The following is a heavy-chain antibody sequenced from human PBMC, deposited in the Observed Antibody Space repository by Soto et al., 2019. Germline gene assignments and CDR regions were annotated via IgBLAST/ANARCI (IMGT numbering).Heavy chain of an antibody. CDR2: IEDKGTT. CDR1: GGSISDYH. D-gene: IGHD1-26*01. J-gene: IGHJ4*02. Sequence: QVRLQESGPGLVKPSETLSLTCTISGGSISDYHWSWIRQPPGKGLESIGYIEDKGTTKYKPSLGGRVTISIVASKKQFSLRLTSVTAADTAVYYCARHGSRSGSHYVLDHWGRGTLVTVSS. V-gene: IGHV4-59*08. CDR3: ARHGSRSGSHYVLDH.